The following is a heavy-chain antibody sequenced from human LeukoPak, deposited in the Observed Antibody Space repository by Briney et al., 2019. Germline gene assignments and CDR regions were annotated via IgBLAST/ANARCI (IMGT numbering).Heavy chain of an antibody. CDR1: GFTFSNYW. Sequence: GGSLRLSCVASGFTFSNYWMTWVRQAPGKGLEWVANIKQDGSEKHYVDSVKGRFTISRDNAKNSLFPQMNSLRAEDTAVFYCARGTSTWYLTYWGQGTLVTVSS. CDR3: ARGTSTWYLTY. J-gene: IGHJ4*02. D-gene: IGHD6-13*01. CDR2: IKQDGSEK. V-gene: IGHV3-7*04.